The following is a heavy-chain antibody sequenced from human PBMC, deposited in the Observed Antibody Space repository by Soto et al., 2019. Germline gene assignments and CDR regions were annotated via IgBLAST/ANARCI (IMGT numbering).Heavy chain of an antibody. V-gene: IGHV3-9*01. CDR2: INWNTGII. Sequence: EVQLVESGGGLVEPGRSLTVSCVGSGFNFHNYAMQWVRQVPGKGLEWVSGINWNTGIIGYADAVKGRFILSRGNAKNSLYLEMNSLRVEDTAFYYCAIKEYDSGGSDSWGPGTLVTVSS. CDR3: AIKEYDSGGSDS. CDR1: GFNFHNYA. J-gene: IGHJ4*02. D-gene: IGHD2-8*01.